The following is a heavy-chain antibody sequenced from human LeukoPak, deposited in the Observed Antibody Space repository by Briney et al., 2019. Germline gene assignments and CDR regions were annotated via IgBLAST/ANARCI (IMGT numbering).Heavy chain of an antibody. CDR3: ARLKKDIVVVPAAMDALDI. J-gene: IGHJ3*02. CDR2: IYYSGST. D-gene: IGHD2-2*01. Sequence: SETLSLTCTVSGGSISSYYWSWIRQPPGKGLEWIGYIYYSGSTNYNPSLKSRVTMSVDTSKNQFSLKLSSVTAADTAVYYCARLKKDIVVVPAAMDALDIWGQGTMVTVSS. V-gene: IGHV4-59*12. CDR1: GGSISSYY.